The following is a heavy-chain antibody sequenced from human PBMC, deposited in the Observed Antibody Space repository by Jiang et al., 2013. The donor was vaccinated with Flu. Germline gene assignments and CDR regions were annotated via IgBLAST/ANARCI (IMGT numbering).Heavy chain of an antibody. J-gene: IGHJ5*02. Sequence: KALEWLALIFWDDDKRYSPSLKSRLAITKDTSRNQVVLTMTDVDPMDTATYFCAHTPTYCSGFVCRSGWFDPWGQGTQVTVSS. CDR2: IFWDDDK. CDR3: AHTPTYCSGFVCRSGWFDP. V-gene: IGHV2-5*02. D-gene: IGHD2-15*01.